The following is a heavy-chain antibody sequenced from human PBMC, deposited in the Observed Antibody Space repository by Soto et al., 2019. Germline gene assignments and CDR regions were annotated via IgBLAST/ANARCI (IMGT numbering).Heavy chain of an antibody. J-gene: IGHJ4*02. V-gene: IGHV3-23*01. CDR1: GFTFTDYA. CDR3: AKDPKAGPPYYFDY. CDR2: IDASGRYT. Sequence: EVQLLESGGGLLQPGRSLRLSCAASGFTFTDYAMSWVRQAPGKGLEWVSLIDASGRYTYYADSVKGRVAISRDNSRNTLYLQMNSLGADDTAVYYCAKDPKAGPPYYFDYWGQGSLVTVSS. D-gene: IGHD6-13*01.